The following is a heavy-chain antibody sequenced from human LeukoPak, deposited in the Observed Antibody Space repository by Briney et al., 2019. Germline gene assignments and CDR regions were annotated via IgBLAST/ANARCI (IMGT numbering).Heavy chain of an antibody. D-gene: IGHD2-21*02. V-gene: IGHV3-23*01. J-gene: IGHJ5*02. CDR1: GFTFSSYA. CDR3: ARATRTDVSGSRGWFNT. CDR2: ISDNGGNT. Sequence: PGGSLRLSCAASGFTFSSYAMSWVRQAPGKGLEWVSAISDNGGNTFYADSVKGRFTISRDNSKNTLYLQMNSLRAEDTAIYYCARATRTDVSGSRGWFNTWGQGTLVTVSS.